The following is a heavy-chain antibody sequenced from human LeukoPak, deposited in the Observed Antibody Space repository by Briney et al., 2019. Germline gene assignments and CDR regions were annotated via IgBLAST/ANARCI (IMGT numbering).Heavy chain of an antibody. CDR1: GFTFSSYG. CDR2: ISYDGSNK. V-gene: IGHV3-30*18. Sequence: GGSLRLSCAASGFTFSSYGMHWVRQAPGKGLEWVAVISYDGSNKYYADSVKGRFTISRDNSKNTLYLQMNSLRAEDTAVYYCAKDSGHLSIAAAGPYNWFDPWGQGTLVTVSS. D-gene: IGHD6-13*01. J-gene: IGHJ5*02. CDR3: AKDSGHLSIAAAGPYNWFDP.